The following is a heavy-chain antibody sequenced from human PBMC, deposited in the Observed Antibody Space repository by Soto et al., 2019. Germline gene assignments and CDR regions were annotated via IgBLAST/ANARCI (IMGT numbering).Heavy chain of an antibody. Sequence: QVQLVQSGAEVKKPGTSVKVSCKASGYTFTKYGITWVRQAPGQGLGWMGWFSVYTGNTKYGQKFRDRVTMTTGKSTTSADMELKNLRTDDTAVYYCAQVSAQAAGLYYFEYWGQGTLVTVSS. CDR3: AQVSAQAAGLYYFEY. CDR1: GYTFTKYG. CDR2: FSVYTGNT. D-gene: IGHD2-15*01. V-gene: IGHV1-18*01. J-gene: IGHJ4*02.